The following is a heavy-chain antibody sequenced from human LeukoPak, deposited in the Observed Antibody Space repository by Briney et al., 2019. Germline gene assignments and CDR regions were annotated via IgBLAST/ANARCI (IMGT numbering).Heavy chain of an antibody. CDR3: ARDLLALVYSSSWYWFDP. D-gene: IGHD6-13*01. Sequence: PSQTLSLTCTVSGDSITSGEHFWSWIRQPPGKGLEWIGRIYTSGSTNYNPSLKSRVTMPVDTSKNQFSLKLSSVTAADTAVYYCARDLLALVYSSSWYWFDPWGQGTLVTVSS. V-gene: IGHV4-61*02. J-gene: IGHJ5*02. CDR2: IYTSGST. CDR1: GDSITSGEHF.